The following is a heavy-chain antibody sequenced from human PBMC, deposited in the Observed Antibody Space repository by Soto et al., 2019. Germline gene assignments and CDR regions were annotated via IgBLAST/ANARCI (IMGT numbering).Heavy chain of an antibody. V-gene: IGHV1-18*01. CDR3: ARDLGYCSGGSCPGAY. CDR1: GGTFGSYA. D-gene: IGHD2-15*01. Sequence: ASVKVSCKASGGTFGSYAISWVRQAPGQGLEWMGWIIANNGTTNYAQKLQGRVTMTTDTSTSTAYMELRSLRSDDTAVYYCARDLGYCSGGSCPGAYWGQGTLVTVSS. CDR2: IIANNGTT. J-gene: IGHJ4*02.